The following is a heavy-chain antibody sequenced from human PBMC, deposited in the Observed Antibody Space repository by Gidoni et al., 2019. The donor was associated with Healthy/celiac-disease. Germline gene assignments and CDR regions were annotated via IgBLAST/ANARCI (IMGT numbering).Heavy chain of an antibody. CDR2: ISAYNGNT. CDR3: AILVGATSLIAFDI. V-gene: IGHV1-18*01. Sequence: GLEWMGWISAYNGNTNYAQKLQGRVTMTTDTSTSTAYMELRSLRSDDTAVYYCAILVGATSLIAFDIWGQGTMVTVSS. D-gene: IGHD1-26*01. J-gene: IGHJ3*02.